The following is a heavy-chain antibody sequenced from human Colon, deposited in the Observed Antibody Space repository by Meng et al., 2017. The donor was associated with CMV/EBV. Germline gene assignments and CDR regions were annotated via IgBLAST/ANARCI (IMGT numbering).Heavy chain of an antibody. Sequence: VQLQQSGPGLLKSSGTLSLSGTVSGGSISSYYWSWIRQPAGKGLEWIGRIYPSGFPKYKPSLESRVTMSADTSKNQISLKLTSVTAADTAVYYCARAQYTYGYWIFDYWGQGTLVTVSS. J-gene: IGHJ4*02. CDR1: GGSISSYY. V-gene: IGHV4-4*07. CDR2: IYPSGFP. D-gene: IGHD5-18*01. CDR3: ARAQYTYGYWIFDY.